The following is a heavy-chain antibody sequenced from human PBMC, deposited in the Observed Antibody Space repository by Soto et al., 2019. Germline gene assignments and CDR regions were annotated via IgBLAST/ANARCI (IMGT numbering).Heavy chain of an antibody. CDR2: ISAYNGNT. J-gene: IGHJ3*02. Sequence: QVQLVQSGAEVKKPGASVKVSCKASGYTFTSYGISWVRQAPGQGLEWMGWISAYNGNTNYAQKLQGRVTMTTATATSTAYMEPRSLKSYDTAVYYCAISEMTTVVTGVMGDGFDIWGQGTRATPAS. CDR1: GYTFTSYG. CDR3: AISEMTTVVTGVMGDGFDI. D-gene: IGHD4-17*01. V-gene: IGHV1-18*01.